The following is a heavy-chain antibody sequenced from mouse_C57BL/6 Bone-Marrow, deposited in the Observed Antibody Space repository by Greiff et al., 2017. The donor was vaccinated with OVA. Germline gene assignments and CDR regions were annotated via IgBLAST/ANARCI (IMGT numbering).Heavy chain of an antibody. CDR3: ASYDNFDY. CDR1: GFTFKDDY. J-gene: IGHJ2*01. Sequence: EVQLQQSGAELVRPGASVKLSCTASGFTFKDDYMHWVKQRPEQGLEWIGWIDPENGDTEYASKFQGKATITAATSSMTACLQVCRHTSEDTAVYYCASYDNFDYWGQGTTLTVSS. V-gene: IGHV14-4*01. D-gene: IGHD2-3*01. CDR2: IDPENGDT.